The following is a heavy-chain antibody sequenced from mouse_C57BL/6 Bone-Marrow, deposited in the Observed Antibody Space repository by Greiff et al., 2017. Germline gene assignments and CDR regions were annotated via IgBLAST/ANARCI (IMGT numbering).Heavy chain of an antibody. J-gene: IGHJ2*01. CDR1: GYTFTCYW. Sequence: VQLQQPGAELVKPGASVKLSCKASGYTFTCYWMHWVKQRPGRGLEWIGRIDPNSGGTKYNEKFKSKATLTVDKPSSTAYMQLSSLTSEDSAVYYCARSRWLLPYYFDYWGQGTTLTVSS. CDR2: IDPNSGGT. D-gene: IGHD2-3*01. CDR3: ARSRWLLPYYFDY. V-gene: IGHV1-72*01.